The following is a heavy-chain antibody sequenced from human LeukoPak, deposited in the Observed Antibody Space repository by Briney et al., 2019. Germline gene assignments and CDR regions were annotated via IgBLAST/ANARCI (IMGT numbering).Heavy chain of an antibody. D-gene: IGHD3-22*01. CDR3: ARRDEHYYYDRSGYLQP. CDR2: IKSKTDGGTT. Sequence: GGSLRLSCAASGFAFSHAWMTWVRQAPGKGLEWVGRIKSKTDGGTTDYAAPVKGRFTISRDNAKNSLYLQMNSLRAEDTAVYYCARRDEHYYYDRSGYLQPWGQGTLVTVSS. CDR1: GFAFSHAW. V-gene: IGHV3-15*01. J-gene: IGHJ1*01.